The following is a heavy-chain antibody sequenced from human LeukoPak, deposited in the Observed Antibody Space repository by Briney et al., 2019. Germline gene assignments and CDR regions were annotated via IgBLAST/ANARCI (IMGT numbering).Heavy chain of an antibody. V-gene: IGHV3-7*01. Sequence: PGGSLRLSCAASGFTFSSYWMTWVRQAPGKGLEWVANIKHNGDELNYVDSVEDRFTISGDNAKNSLYLHMTSLRAEDTAVYYCARELRTFDSWDQGTLVTVSS. CDR2: IKHNGDEL. CDR3: ARELRTFDS. CDR1: GFTFSSYW. J-gene: IGHJ4*02. D-gene: IGHD3-16*01.